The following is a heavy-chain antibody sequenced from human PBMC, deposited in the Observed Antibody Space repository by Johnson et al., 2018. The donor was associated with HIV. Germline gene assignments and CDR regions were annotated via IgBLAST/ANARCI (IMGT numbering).Heavy chain of an antibody. Sequence: MQLVESGGGVGRPGGSLRLSCAASGFTFDDYGMSWVRQLPGKGLEWVSGINWNGGSTSYTDSVKGRFTISRDNAKKSLYLQMNSLRAEDTALYYCARDPRYCTDGICYMGSFDIWGQGTMVTVSS. CDR2: INWNGGST. V-gene: IGHV3-20*04. J-gene: IGHJ3*02. D-gene: IGHD2-8*01. CDR1: GFTFDDYG. CDR3: ARDPRYCTDGICYMGSFDI.